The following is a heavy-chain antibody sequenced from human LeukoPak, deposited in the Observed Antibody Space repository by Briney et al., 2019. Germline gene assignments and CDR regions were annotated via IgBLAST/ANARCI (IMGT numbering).Heavy chain of an antibody. J-gene: IGHJ4*02. CDR2: ISFDGTDK. Sequence: GGSLRLSRAASGFTFSSYGMHWVRQAPGRGLEWVAVISFDGTDKHYADAVKGRFTVSRDNSRNTLYLQMNSLRDEDTAVYYCARELYGKSWYEYWGQGILLTVSS. CDR3: ARELYGKSWYEY. V-gene: IGHV3-30*03. CDR1: GFTFSSYG. D-gene: IGHD6-13*01.